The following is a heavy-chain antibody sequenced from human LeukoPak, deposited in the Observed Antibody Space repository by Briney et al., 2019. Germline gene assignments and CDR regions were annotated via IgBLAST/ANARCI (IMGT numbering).Heavy chain of an antibody. CDR1: GVSISNYY. CDR3: ARARAARQADY. CDR2: IYYSGST. D-gene: IGHD6-6*01. J-gene: IGHJ4*02. V-gene: IGHV4-59*01. Sequence: SETLSLTCTVSGVSISNYYWSWIRQPPGKGLEWIGYIYYSGSTNYNPSLKSRVTISVDTSKNQFSLKLSSVTAADTAVYYCARARAARQADYWGQGTLVTVSS.